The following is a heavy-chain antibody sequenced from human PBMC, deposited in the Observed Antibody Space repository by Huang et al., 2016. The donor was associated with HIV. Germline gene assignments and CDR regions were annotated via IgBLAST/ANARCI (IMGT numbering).Heavy chain of an antibody. Sequence: VESGGDAVQSGRSLRLSCRGSGFIFNDFALNWFRQSPRRGLEWVGFGGRIAFGGASKGAPSVKDRFSVSRDEAKNVAFLQMENLQVDDTAVYYCSPTGDDYFYYYMDVWGNGTTVIVS. CDR3: SPTGDDYFYYYMDV. V-gene: IGHV3-49*03. J-gene: IGHJ6*03. CDR2: GGRIAFGGAS. D-gene: IGHD4-17*01. CDR1: GFIFNDFA.